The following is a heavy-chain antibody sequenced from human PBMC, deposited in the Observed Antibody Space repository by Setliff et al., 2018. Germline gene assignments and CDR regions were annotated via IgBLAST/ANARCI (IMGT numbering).Heavy chain of an antibody. Sequence: SVKVSCKASGGTFRSYGISWVWQAPGQGLEWMGGTIPSFGSTNYAQRFQGRVTIITDESTSTAYMELSSLRTEDSAVYYCAREGVDTRPSTDYRYYMDVWGKGTTVTVSS. CDR2: TIPSFGST. J-gene: IGHJ6*03. V-gene: IGHV1-69*05. CDR1: GGTFRSYG. CDR3: AREGVDTRPSTDYRYYMDV. D-gene: IGHD5-18*01.